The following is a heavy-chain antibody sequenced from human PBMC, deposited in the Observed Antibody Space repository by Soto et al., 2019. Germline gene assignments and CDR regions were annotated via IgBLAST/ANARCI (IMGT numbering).Heavy chain of an antibody. CDR2: IYYSGST. D-gene: IGHD6-19*01. Sequence: SETLSLTCTVSGGSISSYYWSWIRQPPGKGLEWIGYIYYSGSTNYNPSLKSRVTISVDTSKNQFSLKLSSVTAADTAVYYCARGVAGPFDAFDIWGQGTMVTVSS. V-gene: IGHV4-59*01. J-gene: IGHJ3*02. CDR1: GGSISSYY. CDR3: ARGVAGPFDAFDI.